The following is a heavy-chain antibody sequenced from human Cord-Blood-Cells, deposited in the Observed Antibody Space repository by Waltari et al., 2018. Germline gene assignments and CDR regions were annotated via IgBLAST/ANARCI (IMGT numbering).Heavy chain of an antibody. V-gene: IGHV1-69*06. CDR1: GGTFSSYA. Sequence: QVQLVQSGAEVKKPGSSVKVSCKASGGTFSSYAISWVRKARGQGLEWMGGIIPTFGTANYAQKVQGRVTITADKSTSTAYMELSSLRSEDTAVYYCARWNDYSNNWFDPWGQGTLVTVSS. D-gene: IGHD4-4*01. J-gene: IGHJ5*02. CDR2: IIPTFGTA. CDR3: ARWNDYSNNWFDP.